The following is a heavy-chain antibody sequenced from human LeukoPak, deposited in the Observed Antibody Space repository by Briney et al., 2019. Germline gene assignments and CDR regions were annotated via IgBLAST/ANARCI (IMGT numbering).Heavy chain of an antibody. CDR3: ARVSSGVGEIDY. Sequence: SVKVSCKASGGTFSSYAISWVRQAPGQGLEWMGGIIPIFGTANYAQKSQGRVTITTDESTSTAYMELSSLRSEDTAVYYCARVSSGVGEIDYWGQGTLVTVSS. J-gene: IGHJ4*02. CDR2: IIPIFGTA. V-gene: IGHV1-69*05. D-gene: IGHD1-26*01. CDR1: GGTFSSYA.